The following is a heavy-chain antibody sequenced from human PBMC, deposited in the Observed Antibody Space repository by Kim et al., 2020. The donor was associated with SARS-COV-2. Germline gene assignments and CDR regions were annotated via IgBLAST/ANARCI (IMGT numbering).Heavy chain of an antibody. CDR2: IYYSGIT. V-gene: IGHV4-31*03. J-gene: IGHJ3*02. Sequence: SETLSLTCTVSGGSISSGGYYWSWIRQHPGKGLEWIGYIYYSGITYYNPSLKSRVTISVDTSKNQFSLKLSSVTAADTAVYYCARAVLSAGYYGSGSYYNSFDIWGQGTMVTVSS. D-gene: IGHD3-10*01. CDR1: GGSISSGGYY. CDR3: ARAVLSAGYYGSGSYYNSFDI.